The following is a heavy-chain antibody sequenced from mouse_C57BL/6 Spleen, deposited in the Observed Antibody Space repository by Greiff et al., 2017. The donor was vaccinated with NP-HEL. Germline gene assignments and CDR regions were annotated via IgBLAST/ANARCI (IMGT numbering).Heavy chain of an antibody. V-gene: IGHV1-69*01. Sequence: VQLQQPGAELVMPGASVKLSCKASGYTFTSYWMHWVKQRPGQGLEWIGEIDPSDSYTNYNQKFKGKSTLTVDKSSSTAYMQLSSLTSEDSAVYYCASRLTGADYWGQGTTLTVSS. J-gene: IGHJ2*01. CDR1: GYTFTSYW. CDR3: ASRLTGADY. CDR2: IDPSDSYT. D-gene: IGHD4-1*01.